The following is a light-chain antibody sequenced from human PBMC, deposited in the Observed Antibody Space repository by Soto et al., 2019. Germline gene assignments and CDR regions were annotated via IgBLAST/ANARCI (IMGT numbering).Light chain of an antibody. CDR2: GNN. CDR1: SSNIGAPYD. V-gene: IGLV1-40*01. J-gene: IGLJ2*01. CDR3: QSYDSSLSAVV. Sequence: QSVLTQPPSVSGAPGQRVTISCTGSSSNIGAPYDVHWYQQLPGTAPKLLIYGNNNRPSGVPDRFSGSKSGTSASLAITGLQAEDEANYDCQSYDSSLSAVVFGGGTKVTVL.